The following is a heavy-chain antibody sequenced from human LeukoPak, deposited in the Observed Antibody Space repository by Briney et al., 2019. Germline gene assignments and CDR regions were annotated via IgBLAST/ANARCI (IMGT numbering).Heavy chain of an antibody. J-gene: IGHJ3*02. CDR2: INSDGSST. V-gene: IGHV3-74*01. CDR3: ARVGVDDAFDI. Sequence: PGGSLRLSCAASGFTFSSYWMHWVRQAPGKGLVWVSRINSDGSSTSYADSVKGRFTISRDNAKNTLHLQMNSLRAEDTAVYYCARVGVDDAFDIWGQGTMVTVSS. D-gene: IGHD1-26*01. CDR1: GFTFSSYW.